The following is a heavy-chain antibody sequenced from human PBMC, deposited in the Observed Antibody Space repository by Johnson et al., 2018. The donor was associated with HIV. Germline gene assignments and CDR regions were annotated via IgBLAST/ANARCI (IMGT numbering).Heavy chain of an antibody. V-gene: IGHV3-74*03. D-gene: IGHD3-16*01. CDR3: AREKEMTRLGAFDV. Sequence: VQLVESGGGFVQPGGSLTLSCVASGFTFSHYWMHWVRQAPGKGLVWVSRMNSDGSSTTYADSVKGRFTISRDNAKNTLYLQMKTLRAEDTAIYYCAREKEMTRLGAFDVWGQGTVVTVSS. CDR1: GFTFSHYW. J-gene: IGHJ3*01. CDR2: MNSDGSST.